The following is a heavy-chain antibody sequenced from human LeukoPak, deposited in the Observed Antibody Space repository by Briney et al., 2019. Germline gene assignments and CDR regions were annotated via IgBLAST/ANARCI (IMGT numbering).Heavy chain of an antibody. Sequence: KTSETLSLTCAVYGGSFSGYYWSWIRQPPGKGLEWIGEINHSGSTNYNPSLKSRVTISVDTSKNQFSLKLSSVTAADTAVYYCARELLWFGELLYAFDIWGQGTMVTVSS. CDR3: ARELLWFGELLYAFDI. CDR1: GGSFSGYY. CDR2: INHSGST. J-gene: IGHJ3*02. V-gene: IGHV4-34*01. D-gene: IGHD3-10*01.